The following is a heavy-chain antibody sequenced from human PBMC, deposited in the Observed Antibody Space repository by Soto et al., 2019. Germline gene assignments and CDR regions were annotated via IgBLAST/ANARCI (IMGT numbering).Heavy chain of an antibody. J-gene: IGHJ2*01. CDR3: ARDGRAGIAVAGSYWYFDL. Sequence: QVQLVQSGAEVKKPGSSVKVSCKASGGTFSSYTISWVRQAPGQGLEWMGRIIPILGIANYAQKFQGRVTITANKXXSXAXXEVSSLRSEDTAVYYCARDGRAGIAVAGSYWYFDLWGRGTLVTVSS. CDR2: IIPILGIA. D-gene: IGHD6-19*01. V-gene: IGHV1-69*08. CDR1: GGTFSSYT.